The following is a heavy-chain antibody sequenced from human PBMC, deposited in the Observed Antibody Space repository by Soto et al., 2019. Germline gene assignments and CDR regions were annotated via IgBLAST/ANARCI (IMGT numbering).Heavy chain of an antibody. J-gene: IGHJ4*02. CDR2: INPSGGST. CDR1: GYTFTSYY. V-gene: IGHV1-46*03. D-gene: IGHD6-13*01. CDR3: ARVKAAAAKSFQFDY. Sequence: QVQLVQSGAEVKKPGASVKVSCKASGYTFTSYYMHWVRQAPGQGLEWMGIINPSGGSTSYAQKFQVRVTMSRDTSTSTVYMELSSLRSEDTAVYYCARVKAAAAKSFQFDYWGQGTLVTVSS.